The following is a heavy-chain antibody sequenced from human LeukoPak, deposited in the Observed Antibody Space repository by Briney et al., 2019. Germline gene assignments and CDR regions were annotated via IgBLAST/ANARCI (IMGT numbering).Heavy chain of an antibody. V-gene: IGHV3-21*01. D-gene: IGHD6-19*01. CDR3: ARIGSGWYWDY. CDR1: GFTFSSYN. Sequence: GGSLRLCCAASGFTFSSYNMYWVRQAPGQGLEWVSSLSGGSDHIYYADPVKGRFTISRDNAKNSLYLQMNSLRAEDTAVYYCARIGSGWYWDYWGQGTLVTVSS. CDR2: LSGGSDHI. J-gene: IGHJ4*02.